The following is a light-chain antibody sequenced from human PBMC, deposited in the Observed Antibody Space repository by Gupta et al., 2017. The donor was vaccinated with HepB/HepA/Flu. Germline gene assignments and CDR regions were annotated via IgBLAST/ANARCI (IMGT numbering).Light chain of an antibody. Sequence: DIVMTQSPDSLAVSLGERATLNCKSSQSVLYSSDNKNYLAWYQQKPGQPPKLLIHWASTREFGVPDRFSGGGSGTDFTLTISSLQAEDVAVFYCQQYYTSPVTFGPGTKVEIK. J-gene: IGKJ3*01. CDR2: WAS. V-gene: IGKV4-1*01. CDR1: QSVLYSSDNKNY. CDR3: QQYYTSPVT.